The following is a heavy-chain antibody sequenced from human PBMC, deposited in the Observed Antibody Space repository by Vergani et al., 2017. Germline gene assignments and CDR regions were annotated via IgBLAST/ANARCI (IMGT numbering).Heavy chain of an antibody. J-gene: IGHJ4*02. CDR1: GGSFSGYY. V-gene: IGHV4-34*01. CDR2: IYSTGST. Sequence: QVQLQQWGAGLLKPSETLSLTCAVYGGSFSGYYWSWIRQHPGKGLEWIGYIYSTGSTHHNPSLRRRINMSVDTSKNQFSLKLNSVTAADTAMYYCARMGGYYEGDAFRIGYFDSWGPGILVTVSS. D-gene: IGHD3-16*01. CDR3: ARMGGYYEGDAFRIGYFDS.